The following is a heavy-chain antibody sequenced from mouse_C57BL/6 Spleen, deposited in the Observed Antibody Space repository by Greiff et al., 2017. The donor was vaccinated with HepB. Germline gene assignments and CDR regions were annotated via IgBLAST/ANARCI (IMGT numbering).Heavy chain of an antibody. CDR1: GYTFTSYW. V-gene: IGHV1-7*01. J-gene: IGHJ2*01. Sequence: VQLQESGAELVKPGASVKLSCKASGYTFTSYWMHWVKQRPGQGLEWIGYINPSSGYTKYNQKFKDKATLTADKSSSTAYMQLSSLTSEDSAVYYCERWGTTVVDPLDYWGQGTTLTVSS. CDR3: ERWGTTVVDPLDY. D-gene: IGHD1-1*01. CDR2: INPSSGYT.